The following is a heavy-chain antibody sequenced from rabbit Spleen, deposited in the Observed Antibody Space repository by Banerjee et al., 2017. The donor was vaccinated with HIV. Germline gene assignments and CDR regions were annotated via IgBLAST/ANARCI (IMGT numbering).Heavy chain of an antibody. CDR1: GFSFSSSYW. D-gene: IGHD1-1*01. V-gene: IGHV1S45*01. J-gene: IGHJ4*01. CDR2: IYAGSSGST. CDR3: TRDDGSGHYIDGYFHL. Sequence: QEQLEESGGDLVKPEGSLTLTCTASGFSFSSSYWICWVRQAPGKGLEWIACIYAGSSGSTYYASWAKGRFTISKTSSTTMTLRMTSLSAADTATYFCTRDDGSGHYIDGYFHLWGPGTLVTVS.